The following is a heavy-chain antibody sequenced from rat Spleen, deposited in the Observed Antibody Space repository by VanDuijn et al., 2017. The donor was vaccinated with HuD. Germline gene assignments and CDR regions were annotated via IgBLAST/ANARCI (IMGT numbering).Heavy chain of an antibody. D-gene: IGHD1-4*01. V-gene: IGHV5-7*01. CDR3: TRETTRVYWYFDF. CDR2: ISYDGSST. CDR1: GFTFSDYN. J-gene: IGHJ1*01. Sequence: EVQLVESGGGLVQPGRSLKLSCAASGFTFSDYNMAWVRQAPKKGLEWVATISYDGSSTYYPDSVKGRFTISRDNTKSTLYLQMDSLRSEDTATYYCTRETTRVYWYFDFWGPGTMVTVSS.